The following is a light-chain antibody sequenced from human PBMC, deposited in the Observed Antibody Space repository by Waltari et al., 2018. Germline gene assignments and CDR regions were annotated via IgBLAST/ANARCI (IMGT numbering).Light chain of an antibody. J-gene: IGKJ1*01. CDR2: CAS. V-gene: IGKV4-1*01. Sequence: DIVMTQSPESLPVSLGERATITCKSSQSVLHSSNNKNYFAWYQQKPGQPPKLLIYCASTRKSGVPDRFSGSGAGTDFILTISSLQAEDVADYYCQQFQSHLRTFGQGTKVEIK. CDR1: QSVLHSSNNKNY. CDR3: QQFQSHLRT.